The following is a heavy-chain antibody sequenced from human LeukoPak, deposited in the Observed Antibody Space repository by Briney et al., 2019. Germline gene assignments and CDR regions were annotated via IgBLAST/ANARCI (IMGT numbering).Heavy chain of an antibody. CDR2: ISSSSNYI. CDR3: ARASGSYLSPLWWDY. D-gene: IGHD1-26*01. CDR1: GFTFSSYS. V-gene: IGHV3-21*01. Sequence: GGSLRLSCAASGFTFSSYSMNWVRQAPGKGLEWVSSISSSSNYIYYADSVKGRFTISRDNAKNSLYLQMNSLRAEDTAVYYCARASGSYLSPLWWDYWGQGTLVTVSS. J-gene: IGHJ4*02.